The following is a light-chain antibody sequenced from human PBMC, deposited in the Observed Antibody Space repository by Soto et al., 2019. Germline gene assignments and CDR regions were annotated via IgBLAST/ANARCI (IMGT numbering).Light chain of an antibody. Sequence: EIVLTQSRATLSLSAGERATLSCRASQSVTSYLAWYQQKPGQAPRLLIYDVSNRASGIPARFSGSGSETEFTLTITSLQSEDFAVYYCQQYNQWPHPFGGGTKVDIK. CDR3: QQYNQWPHP. V-gene: IGKV3-11*01. CDR2: DVS. CDR1: QSVTSY. J-gene: IGKJ4*01.